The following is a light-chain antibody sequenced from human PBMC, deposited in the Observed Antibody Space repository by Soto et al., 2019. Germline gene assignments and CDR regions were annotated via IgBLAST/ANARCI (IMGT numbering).Light chain of an antibody. CDR2: AAT. Sequence: DIQMTQSPSSLSASVGDRVTITCRASQSISSYLNWYQHKPGKAPNLLIYAATTLQSGVPSRFSGSGSGTDFTLTISSLEPEDFAVYYCQQRTRWPMTFGQGTRLEIK. CDR1: QSISSY. V-gene: IGKV1-39*01. CDR3: QQRTRWPMT. J-gene: IGKJ5*01.